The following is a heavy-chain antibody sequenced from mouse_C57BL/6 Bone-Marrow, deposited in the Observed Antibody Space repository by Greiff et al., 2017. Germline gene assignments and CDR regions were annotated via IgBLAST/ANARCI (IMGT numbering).Heavy chain of an antibody. CDR3: ARRRKFITTVVASDYFDY. CDR2: IYPGDGDT. D-gene: IGHD1-1*01. J-gene: IGHJ2*01. V-gene: IGHV1-82*01. CDR1: GYAFSSSW. Sequence: QVQLQQSGPELVKPGASVKISCKASGYAFSSSWMNWVKQRPGKGLEWIGRIYPGDGDTNYNGKFKGKATLTADKSSSTAYMQLSSLTSEDSAVYFCARRRKFITTVVASDYFDYWGQGTTLTVSS.